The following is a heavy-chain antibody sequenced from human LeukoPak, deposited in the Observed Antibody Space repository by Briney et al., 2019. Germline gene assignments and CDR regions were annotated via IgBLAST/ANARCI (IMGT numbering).Heavy chain of an antibody. CDR2: IKQDGSEK. CDR3: ARDLPALPAALLGYYGMDV. Sequence: GGSLRLSCAASGFTFSSYWMSWVRQAPGKGLEWVANIKQDGSEKYYVDSVKGRFTISRDNAKNSLYLQMSSLRAEDTAVYYCARDLPALPAALLGYYGMDVWGQGTTVTVSS. CDR1: GFTFSSYW. J-gene: IGHJ6*02. D-gene: IGHD2-2*01. V-gene: IGHV3-7*01.